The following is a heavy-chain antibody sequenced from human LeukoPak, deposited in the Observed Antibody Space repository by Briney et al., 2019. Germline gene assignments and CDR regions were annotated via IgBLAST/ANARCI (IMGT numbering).Heavy chain of an antibody. J-gene: IGHJ5*02. CDR2: IHSNGGA. D-gene: IGHD3-10*01. CDR1: GGSISNYY. CDR3: ASSNLGSLGQFDP. V-gene: IGHV4-59*01. Sequence: PSETLSLTCTVSGGSISNYYWSWIRQPPGKGLEWIGFIHSNGGANYNAPLNSRATISRDTSRSQVSLKLTSVTAADTAVYYCASSNLGSLGQFDPWGQGTLVTVSS.